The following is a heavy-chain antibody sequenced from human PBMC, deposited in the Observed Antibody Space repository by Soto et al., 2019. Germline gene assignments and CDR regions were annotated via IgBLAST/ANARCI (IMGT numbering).Heavy chain of an antibody. V-gene: IGHV3-74*01. D-gene: IGHD6-19*01. CDR2: INSDGSST. CDR1: GFTFSSYW. Sequence: EVQLVESGGGLVQPGGSLRLSCAASGFTFSSYWMHWVRQAPGKGLVWVSRINSDGSSTSYADSVKGQFTISRDNAKNTLYQQMNSLRAEDTAVYYCARDRDPGIAVAGPDGYYYGMDVWGQGTTVTVSS. J-gene: IGHJ6*02. CDR3: ARDRDPGIAVAGPDGYYYGMDV.